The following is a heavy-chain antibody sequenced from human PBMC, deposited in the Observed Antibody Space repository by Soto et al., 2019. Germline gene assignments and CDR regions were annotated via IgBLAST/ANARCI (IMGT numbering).Heavy chain of an antibody. J-gene: IGHJ4*02. CDR1: GGTFSKFA. V-gene: IGHV1-69*01. D-gene: IGHD3-10*02. Sequence: QVQVVQSGAEVKPPGSSVKVSCKPSGGTFSKFALSWVRQAPGQGLEWLGGIIPMFGTSTYSPNLLDRLTITAEELTSTAYMELRSLRSKDTAVYYCAGYYYVTGYYRFDHWGQGTLLTVSS. CDR3: AGYYYVTGYYRFDH. CDR2: IIPMFGTS.